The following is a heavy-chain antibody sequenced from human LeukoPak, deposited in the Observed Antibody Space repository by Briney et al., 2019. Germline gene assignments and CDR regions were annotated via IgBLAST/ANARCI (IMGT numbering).Heavy chain of an antibody. CDR2: ISGDGGST. D-gene: IGHD5-18*01. Sequence: PGGSLRLSCAASGFTFDDYAMHWVRQAPGKGLEWVSLISGDGGSTYYADSVKGRFTISRGNSKNSLYLQMNSLRTEDTALYYCAKDIGYTAMAYGADYWGQGTLVTVSS. CDR1: GFTFDDYA. CDR3: AKDIGYTAMAYGADY. J-gene: IGHJ4*02. V-gene: IGHV3-43*02.